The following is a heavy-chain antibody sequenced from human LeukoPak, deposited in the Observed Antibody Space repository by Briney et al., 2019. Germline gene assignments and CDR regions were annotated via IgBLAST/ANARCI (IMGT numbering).Heavy chain of an antibody. D-gene: IGHD3-22*01. CDR1: GFTFSSYP. CDR2: ISSTGGST. J-gene: IGHJ4*02. Sequence: GRSLRLSCAASGFTFSSYPMHWVRQAPGKGLEYVSSISSTGGSTYYANSVEDRFTISRDNSKNTLYLQMGSLRADDMAVYYCASGSGYYAYWGQGTLVTVSS. V-gene: IGHV3-64*01. CDR3: ASGSGYYAY.